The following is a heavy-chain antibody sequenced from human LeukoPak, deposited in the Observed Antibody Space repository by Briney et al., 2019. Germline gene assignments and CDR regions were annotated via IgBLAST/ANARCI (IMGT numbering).Heavy chain of an antibody. J-gene: IGHJ3*02. CDR1: GYSISSGYY. Sequence: PSETLSLTCTVPGYSISSGYYWGWIRQPPGKGLEWIGSIYHSGDTYYNPSLKSRVTISGDTSKNQFSLKLRSVTAADTAVYYCARDLVDGGSYNQAFDIWGQGTMVSVSS. D-gene: IGHD1-26*01. CDR2: IYHSGDT. V-gene: IGHV4-38-2*02. CDR3: ARDLVDGGSYNQAFDI.